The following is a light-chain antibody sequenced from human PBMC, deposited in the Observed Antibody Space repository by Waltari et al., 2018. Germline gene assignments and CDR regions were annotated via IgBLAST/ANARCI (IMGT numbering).Light chain of an antibody. CDR3: QQRSYWPPFT. V-gene: IGKV3-11*01. CDR1: QSVGSF. J-gene: IGKJ2*01. CDR2: DAS. Sequence: EIVLTQSPATMSLSPGERATLSCRASQSVGSFLAWYQQKPGQAPRVLIYDASNRATGIPARFSGSGSGTDFTLTISSLEPEDFAVYYCQQRSYWPPFTFGQGTKLEIK.